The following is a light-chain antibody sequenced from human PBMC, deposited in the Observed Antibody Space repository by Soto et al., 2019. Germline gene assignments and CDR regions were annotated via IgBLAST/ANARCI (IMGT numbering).Light chain of an antibody. CDR2: AAS. J-gene: IGKJ4*01. CDR3: LQDYNYPLT. CDR1: QGIRND. V-gene: IGKV1-6*01. Sequence: AIQMTQSPSSLSAYVGDRVTITCRASQGIRNDLGWYQQRPGKAPKLLIYAASSLQSGVPSRFSGSGSGTDFTLTISSLQPEDFATYYCLQDYNYPLTFGGGTKVDIK.